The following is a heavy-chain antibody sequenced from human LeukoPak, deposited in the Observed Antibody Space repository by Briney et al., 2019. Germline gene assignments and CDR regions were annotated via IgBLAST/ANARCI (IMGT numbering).Heavy chain of an antibody. CDR3: ARDGRWLQISSFDF. CDR1: GFTVSSNY. D-gene: IGHD5-24*01. CDR2: IYSGGST. J-gene: IGHJ4*02. V-gene: IGHV3-53*01. Sequence: GGSLRLSCAASGFTVSSNYMSWVRQAPGKGLEWVSVIYSGGSTYYADSVKGRFTISRDNSKNTLYLQMNSLRAEDTAVYYCARDGRWLQISSFDFWGQGTLVTVSS.